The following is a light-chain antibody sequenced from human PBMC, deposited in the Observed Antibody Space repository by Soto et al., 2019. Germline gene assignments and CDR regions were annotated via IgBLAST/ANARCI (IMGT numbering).Light chain of an antibody. J-gene: IGKJ1*01. CDR3: QQRSNWPPGGT. CDR2: GAS. CDR1: QSVSSY. Sequence: EIVLTQSPATLSSSPGERATLSCRASQSVSSYLAWYQQEPGQAPRLLIYGASNRATGIPARFSGSGSGTDFTLTISSLEPEDFAVYYCQQRSNWPPGGTFGQGTKVDIK. V-gene: IGKV3-11*01.